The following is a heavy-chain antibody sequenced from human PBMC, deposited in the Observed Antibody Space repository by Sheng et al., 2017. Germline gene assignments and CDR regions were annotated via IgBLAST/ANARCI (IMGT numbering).Heavy chain of an antibody. Sequence: QVQLVQSGAEVKKPGASVKVSCKASGYTFTSYAITWVRQAPGQGLEWMGWISAYNGNTNYTQKLQGRFSMSTDTSTSTAYMELRSLRSDDTAVYYCARDSGPRNYYYMDVWGRRTTVTVSS. CDR3: ARDSGPRNYYYMDV. CDR1: GYTFTSYA. J-gene: IGHJ6*03. V-gene: IGHV1-18*01. D-gene: IGHD6-25*01. CDR2: ISAYNGNT.